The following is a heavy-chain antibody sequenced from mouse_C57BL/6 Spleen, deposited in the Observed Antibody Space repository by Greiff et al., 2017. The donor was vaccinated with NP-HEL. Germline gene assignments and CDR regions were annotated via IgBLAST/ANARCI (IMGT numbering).Heavy chain of an antibody. CDR3: ARPIYDGYGGFAY. Sequence: QVQLQQPGAELVKPGASVKLSCKASGYTFTSYWMHWVKQRPGQGLEWIGMIHPNSGSTNYNEKFKSKATLTVDKSSSAAYMQLSSLTSEDSAVYYCARPIYDGYGGFAYWGQGTLVTVSA. D-gene: IGHD2-3*01. CDR2: IHPNSGST. J-gene: IGHJ3*01. CDR1: GYTFTSYW. V-gene: IGHV1-64*01.